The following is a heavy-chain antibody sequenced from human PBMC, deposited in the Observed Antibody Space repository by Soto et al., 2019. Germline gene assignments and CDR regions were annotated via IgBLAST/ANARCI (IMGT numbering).Heavy chain of an antibody. Sequence: SVKVSCKASGGTFSSYTISWVRQAPGQGLEWMGRIIPILGIANYAQKFQGRVTITADKSTSTAYMELSSLRSEDTAVYYCARASDYDILTGYDDAFDIWGQGTMVTVSS. V-gene: IGHV1-69*02. J-gene: IGHJ3*02. CDR2: IIPILGIA. CDR3: ARASDYDILTGYDDAFDI. D-gene: IGHD3-9*01. CDR1: GGTFSSYT.